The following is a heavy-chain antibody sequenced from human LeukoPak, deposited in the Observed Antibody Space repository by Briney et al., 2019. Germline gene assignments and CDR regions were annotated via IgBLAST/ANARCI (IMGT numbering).Heavy chain of an antibody. CDR2: IYYSGST. J-gene: IGHJ4*02. V-gene: IGHV4-39*07. Sequence: PSETLSLTCTVSGGSISSYYWGWIRQPPGKGLEWIGSIYYSGSTYYNPSLKSRVTISVDTSKNQFSLKLSSVTAADTAVYYCARVGYYYGSGSFDYWGQGTLVTVSS. D-gene: IGHD3-10*01. CDR1: GGSISSYY. CDR3: ARVGYYYGSGSFDY.